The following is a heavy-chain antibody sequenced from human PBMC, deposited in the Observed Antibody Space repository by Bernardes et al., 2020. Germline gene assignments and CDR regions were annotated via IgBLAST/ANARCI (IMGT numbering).Heavy chain of an antibody. Sequence: ASVKVSCKASGYTFTSYGISWVRQAPGQGLEWMGWISASNGTTTYAQKLQGRVTMTTDTSTSTAYMELRSLRSDDTAVYYCARVSAKQWLVLPYYYYYGMDVCGQGTTVTVSS. CDR1: GYTFTSYG. D-gene: IGHD6-19*01. CDR3: ARVSAKQWLVLPYYYYYGMDV. V-gene: IGHV1-18*01. J-gene: IGHJ6*02. CDR2: ISASNGTT.